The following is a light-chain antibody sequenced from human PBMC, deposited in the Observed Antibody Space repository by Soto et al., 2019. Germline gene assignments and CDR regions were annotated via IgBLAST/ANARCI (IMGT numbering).Light chain of an antibody. Sequence: VMTQSPLSLPVTLGQPASISCRSSQSLVHSNGYNYLDWYLQKPGQSPQLLIYLGSNRASGVPDRFSGSGSGTDFTLKISRVEAEDVGVYYCMQALQSPLTFGGGTKVDIK. CDR1: QSLVHSNGYNY. CDR3: MQALQSPLT. CDR2: LGS. J-gene: IGKJ4*01. V-gene: IGKV2-28*01.